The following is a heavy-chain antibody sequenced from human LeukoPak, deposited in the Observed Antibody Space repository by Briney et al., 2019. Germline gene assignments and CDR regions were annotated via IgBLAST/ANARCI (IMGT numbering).Heavy chain of an antibody. CDR1: GFTFSNYA. J-gene: IGHJ4*02. Sequence: GGSLRLSCAASGFTFSNYAMHWVRQVPGKGLEWVSGITGSGDKTYYTDSLKGRFTISRDNSKNTLFLQISSLRADDTAVYYCAKDRVTTVTTFFSQFDFWGQGTLVTVSS. D-gene: IGHD4-11*01. CDR3: AKDRVTTVTTFFSQFDF. V-gene: IGHV3-23*01. CDR2: ITGSGDKT.